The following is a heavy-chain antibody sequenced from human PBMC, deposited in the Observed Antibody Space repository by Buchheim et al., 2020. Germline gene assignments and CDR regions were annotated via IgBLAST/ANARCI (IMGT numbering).Heavy chain of an antibody. V-gene: IGHV3-13*01. D-gene: IGHD6-19*01. CDR1: GFTFSSYD. CDR2: IGTAGDT. J-gene: IGHJ6*02. CDR3: ARGRRDYTSGWLGNGMDV. Sequence: DVQLVESGGGFVQPGGSLRLSCAASGFTFSSYDMHWVRQATGKGLEWVSSIGTAGDTYYPDSVKGRFTISRENAKNSLYLQVNSLRVGDSAVYYCARGRRDYTSGWLGNGMDVWGQGTT.